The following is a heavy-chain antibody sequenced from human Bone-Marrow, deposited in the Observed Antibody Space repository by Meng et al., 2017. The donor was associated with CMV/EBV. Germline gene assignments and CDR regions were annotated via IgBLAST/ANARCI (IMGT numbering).Heavy chain of an antibody. CDR3: AKEATGSYEFDY. Sequence: GESLKISCAASGFTFSSYAMSWVRQAPGKGLEWVSVIYSGGSSTYYADSVKGRFTISRDNSKNTLYLQMNSLRAEDTAVYYCAKEATGSYEFDYWGQGTRVTVSS. CDR2: IYSGGSST. J-gene: IGHJ4*02. CDR1: GFTFSSYA. V-gene: IGHV3-23*03. D-gene: IGHD3-10*01.